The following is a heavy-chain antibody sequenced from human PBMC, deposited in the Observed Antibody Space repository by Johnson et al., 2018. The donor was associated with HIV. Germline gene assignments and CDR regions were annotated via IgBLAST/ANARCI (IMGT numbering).Heavy chain of an antibody. J-gene: IGHJ3*02. CDR1: GFTFSTYG. Sequence: QVQLVESGGGIVRPGGSLRLSCAASGFTFSTYGMHWVRQSPGKGLEWMTLIRYDGSNKYYADSVKGRFTISRDNSKNTLYLQMGSLRAEDMAVYYCARASGEWDAFDIWGQGTVVTVSS. D-gene: IGHD3-10*01. V-gene: IGHV3-30*02. CDR3: ARASGEWDAFDI. CDR2: IRYDGSNK.